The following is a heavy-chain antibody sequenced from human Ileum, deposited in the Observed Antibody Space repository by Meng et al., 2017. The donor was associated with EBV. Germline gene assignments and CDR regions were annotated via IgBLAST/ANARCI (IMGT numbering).Heavy chain of an antibody. D-gene: IGHD1-7*01. Sequence: QVPLPGLRPGRGQHLVPPPLSVPGSGDSIRLDIWLSWVRKPPGKGLEWIGEVNHRGDTNYNPALKSRVDISVDKSKNQFYLSLFSVTAADTAVYYCGRDQGRELINHWGQGTLVTVSS. J-gene: IGHJ4*02. CDR2: VNHRGDT. V-gene: IGHV4-4*02. CDR1: GDSIRLDIW. CDR3: GRDQGRELINH.